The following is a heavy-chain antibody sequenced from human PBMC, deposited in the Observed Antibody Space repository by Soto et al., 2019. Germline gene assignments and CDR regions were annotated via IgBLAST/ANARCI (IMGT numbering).Heavy chain of an antibody. D-gene: IGHD3-22*01. V-gene: IGHV5-10-1*01. Sequence: GESLKISCKGSGYSFTSYWISWVRQMPGKGLEWMGRIDPSDSYTNYSPSFQGHVTISADKSISTAYLQWSSLKASGTAMYYCARLAYYYDSNPMYYYYYGMDVWGQGTTVTV. CDR3: ARLAYYYDSNPMYYYYYGMDV. CDR2: IDPSDSYT. CDR1: GYSFTSYW. J-gene: IGHJ6*02.